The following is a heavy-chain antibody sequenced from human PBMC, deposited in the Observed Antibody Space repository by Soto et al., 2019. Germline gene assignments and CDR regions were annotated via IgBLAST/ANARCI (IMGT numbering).Heavy chain of an antibody. CDR2: IYPGDSNT. J-gene: IGHJ6*02. CDR1: GYRFTTYW. CDR3: TRRRVLRFLQWRPYGLDV. D-gene: IGHD3-3*01. V-gene: IGHV5-51*01. Sequence: GESLKISCKGSGYRFTTYWIGWVRQMPGKGLEWMGLIYPGDSNTRFSPSFQGQVTISVDMSISTAYLQWHSLKASDTATYYCTRRRVLRFLQWRPYGLDVWGQGTTVTVSS.